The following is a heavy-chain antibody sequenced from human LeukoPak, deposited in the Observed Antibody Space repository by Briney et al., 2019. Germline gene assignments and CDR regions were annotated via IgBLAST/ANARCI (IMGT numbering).Heavy chain of an antibody. V-gene: IGHV3-21*01. J-gene: IGHJ4*02. CDR3: ARFRWELPHFDY. D-gene: IGHD1-26*01. CDR2: ISSSSSYI. Sequence: PGGSLRLSCAASGFTFSSYSMNWVRQAPGKGLEWVSSISSSSSYIYYADSVKGRFTISRDNAKNSLYLQMNSLRAEDTAVYYCARFRWELPHFDYWGQGTLVTVSS. CDR1: GFTFSSYS.